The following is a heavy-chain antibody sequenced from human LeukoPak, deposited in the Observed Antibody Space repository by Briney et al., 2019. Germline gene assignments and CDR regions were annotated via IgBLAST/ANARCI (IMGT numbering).Heavy chain of an antibody. Sequence: PGGSLRLSRAASGFTFSSHSMNWVRQAPGKGLEWVSYISGSTSTIYYADSVKGRFTISRDNAKNSLYLQMNSLGDEDTAVYYCAGPGGSYAFDYWGQRTLVTVSS. D-gene: IGHD3-22*01. V-gene: IGHV3-48*02. CDR3: AGPGGSYAFDY. CDR1: GFTFSSHS. CDR2: ISGSTSTI. J-gene: IGHJ4*02.